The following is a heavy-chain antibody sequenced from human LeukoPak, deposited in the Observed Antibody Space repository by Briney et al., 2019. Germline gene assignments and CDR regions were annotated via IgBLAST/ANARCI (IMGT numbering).Heavy chain of an antibody. CDR3: ARAGRGSWYGEQPLFDY. CDR2: ISIDGNTI. J-gene: IGHJ4*02. V-gene: IGHV3-11*04. Sequence: GGSLRLSCAASGFTFSAHYMSWIRQAPGKGLEWVSYISIDGNTIYYADSVKGRFPISRDNAKNSLYLQMSSLRAEDTAVYYCARAGRGSWYGEQPLFDYWGQGTLVTVSS. D-gene: IGHD1/OR15-1a*01. CDR1: GFTFSAHY.